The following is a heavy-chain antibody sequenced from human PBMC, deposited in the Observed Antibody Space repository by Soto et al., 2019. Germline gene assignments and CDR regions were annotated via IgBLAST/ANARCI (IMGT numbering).Heavy chain of an antibody. CDR1: GYTFTSYG. Sequence: VSVKVSCKASGYTFTSYGISWVRQAPGQGLEWMGWISAYNGNTNYAQKLQGRVTMTTDTSTSTAYMELRSLRSDDTAVYYCARDYRPDYDCSSTSCYPWFDPWGQGTLVTVSS. CDR2: ISAYNGNT. CDR3: ARDYRPDYDCSSTSCYPWFDP. D-gene: IGHD2-2*01. V-gene: IGHV1-18*01. J-gene: IGHJ5*02.